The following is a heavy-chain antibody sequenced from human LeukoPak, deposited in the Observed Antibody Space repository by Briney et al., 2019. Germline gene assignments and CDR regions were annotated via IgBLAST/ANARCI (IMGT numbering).Heavy chain of an antibody. V-gene: IGHV3-23*01. D-gene: IGHD5-18*01. J-gene: IGHJ4*02. Sequence: GGSLRLSCEASGFTFSSFSMSWVRQAPGKGLEWVSSILHSGGTTWYSDSVKGRFTISRDNSKNTLYLQMNSLRAEDTAVYYCAKDHLSTVMDAFDYWGQRTLVAVSS. CDR2: ILHSGGTT. CDR3: AKDHLSTVMDAFDY. CDR1: GFTFSSFS.